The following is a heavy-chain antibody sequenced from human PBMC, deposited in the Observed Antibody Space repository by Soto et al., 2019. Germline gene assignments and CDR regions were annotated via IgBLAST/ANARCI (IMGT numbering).Heavy chain of an antibody. Sequence: ASVKVSCKASGGTFSSYTISWVRQAPGQGLEWMGRIIPILGIANYAQKFQGRVTITADKSTSTAYMELSSLRSEDTAVYYCASPSERGSGYFFDYWGQGTLVTVSS. J-gene: IGHJ4*02. CDR2: IIPILGIA. CDR3: ASPSERGSGYFFDY. V-gene: IGHV1-69*02. D-gene: IGHD3-3*01. CDR1: GGTFSSYT.